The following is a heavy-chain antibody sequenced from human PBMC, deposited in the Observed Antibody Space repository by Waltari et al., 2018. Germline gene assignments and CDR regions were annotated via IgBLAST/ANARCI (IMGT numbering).Heavy chain of an antibody. CDR1: GGSISSYY. Sequence: QVQLQESGPGLVKPSETLSLTCTVSGGSISSYYWSWIRQPPGKGLEWIGYIYYSGSTNDNPSLKSRVTISVDTSKNQCSLKLSSVTAADTAVYYCAAASDYDFWSGYSRGYFDLWGRGTLVTVSS. CDR2: IYYSGST. CDR3: AAASDYDFWSGYSRGYFDL. D-gene: IGHD3-3*01. J-gene: IGHJ2*01. V-gene: IGHV4-59*01.